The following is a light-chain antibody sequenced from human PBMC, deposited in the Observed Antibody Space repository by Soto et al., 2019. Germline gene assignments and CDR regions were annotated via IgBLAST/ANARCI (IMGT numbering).Light chain of an antibody. CDR1: RSISSY. Sequence: ETVMTQSPATLSVSPGERATLSCRASRSISSYLAWYQQKPGQAPRLLIYGASTRATGIPARFSGSGSGTEFTLTIGSLQSEDFAVYYCQQYNNWPPWTFGQGTKVDIK. CDR3: QQYNNWPPWT. V-gene: IGKV3-15*01. J-gene: IGKJ1*01. CDR2: GAS.